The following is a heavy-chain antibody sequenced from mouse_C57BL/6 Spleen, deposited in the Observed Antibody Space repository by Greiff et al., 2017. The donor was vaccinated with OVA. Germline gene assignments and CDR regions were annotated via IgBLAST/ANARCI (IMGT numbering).Heavy chain of an antibody. V-gene: IGHV1-82*01. CDR1: GYAFSSSW. D-gene: IGHD4-1*01. J-gene: IGHJ3*01. Sequence: QVQLQQSGPELVKPGASVKISCKASGYAFSSSWMNWVKQRPGKGLEWIGRIYPGDGDTNYNGKFKGKATLTADKSSSTAYMQLSSLTSEDSAVYFCARRDWDPFAYWGQGTLVTLSA. CDR3: ARRDWDPFAY. CDR2: IYPGDGDT.